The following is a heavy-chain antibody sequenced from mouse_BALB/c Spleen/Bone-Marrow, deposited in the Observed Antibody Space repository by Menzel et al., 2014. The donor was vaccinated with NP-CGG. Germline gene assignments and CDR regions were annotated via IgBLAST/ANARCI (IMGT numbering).Heavy chain of an antibody. D-gene: IGHD1-1*01. CDR3: ARRNYGSSWAMDY. J-gene: IGHJ4*01. V-gene: IGHV4-2*02. CDR2: INPGSSTI. CDR1: GFDFSRDW. Sequence: EVKLLESGGGLVQPGGSLNLSCAASGFDFSRDWMSWTRQAPGKGQEWIGEINPGSSTINYTPSIKDKFIISRDNAKNTLYLQMNKVRSEDTALYYCARRNYGSSWAMDYWGQGTSVTVSS.